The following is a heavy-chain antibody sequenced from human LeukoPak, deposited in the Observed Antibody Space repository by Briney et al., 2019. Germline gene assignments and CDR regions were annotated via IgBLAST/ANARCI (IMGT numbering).Heavy chain of an antibody. Sequence: PSETLSLTCAVYGGSFSGYYWSWLRQPPGQGREGIGKTNHSGSTNYNPSLKSRVTISIDTSKNQFSLKLSSVTAADTAVYYCARGAHITIFSNDYYSYGMDVWGQGTTVTVSS. CDR2: TNHSGST. J-gene: IGHJ6*02. CDR1: GGSFSGYY. CDR3: ARGAHITIFSNDYYSYGMDV. V-gene: IGHV4-34*01. D-gene: IGHD3-9*01.